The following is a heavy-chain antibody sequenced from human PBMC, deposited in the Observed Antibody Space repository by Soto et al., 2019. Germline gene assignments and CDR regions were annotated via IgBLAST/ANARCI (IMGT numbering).Heavy chain of an antibody. Sequence: SGTLSLTCNASGGSISSYYWSWIRQPPGKGLEWIGYIYYSGSTNYNPSLKSRVTISVDTSKDQFSLKLSSVTAADTAVYYCARDRSSGWYERADAFDIWGQGTMVTVSS. CDR2: IYYSGST. J-gene: IGHJ3*02. CDR3: ARDRSSGWYERADAFDI. D-gene: IGHD6-19*01. V-gene: IGHV4-59*01. CDR1: GGSISSYY.